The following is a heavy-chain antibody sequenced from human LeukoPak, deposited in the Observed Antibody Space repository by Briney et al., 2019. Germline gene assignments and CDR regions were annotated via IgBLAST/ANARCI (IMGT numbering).Heavy chain of an antibody. Sequence: SETLSLTCTVSGGSISNYYWSWIRQPPGKGLEWIGYIYYRGSTNYNPSLKSRVTISVDTSKNQFSLKLTSVTAADTAVYYCVRFGSSTSESWFDPWGQGTLVTVSS. CDR3: VRFGSSTSESWFDP. CDR1: GGSISNYY. J-gene: IGHJ5*02. D-gene: IGHD2-2*01. CDR2: IYYRGST. V-gene: IGHV4-59*01.